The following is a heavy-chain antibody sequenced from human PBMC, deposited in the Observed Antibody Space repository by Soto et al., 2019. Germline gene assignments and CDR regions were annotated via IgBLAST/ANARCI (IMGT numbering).Heavy chain of an antibody. Sequence: QLHLHQSGSGLVKASQTLSLTCTLSGASITYGGYSWSWIRQPPGKDLEWLGYISHLESTFYNPSFQSRLTMSIDRSKNQFSLKLASMTAADTAVYYCARGGGYDPFDYWGQGTLVTVAS. CDR1: GASITYGGYS. D-gene: IGHD5-12*01. CDR3: ARGGGYDPFDY. V-gene: IGHV4-30-2*01. CDR2: ISHLEST. J-gene: IGHJ4*02.